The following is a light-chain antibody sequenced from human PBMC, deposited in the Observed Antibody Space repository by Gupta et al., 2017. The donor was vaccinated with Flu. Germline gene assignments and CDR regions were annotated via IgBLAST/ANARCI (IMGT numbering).Light chain of an antibody. Sequence: SYVLTQPPSVSVALGKTARITCGGDNIGSKSVHWYQQEPGQAPVLAVYDDSDRPSGIPERLSGSNSGNTAALTISRVEAGDEAEYYCQVWDSRSDHWVFGGGTKVTVL. V-gene: IGLV3-21*03. CDR1: NIGSKS. CDR3: QVWDSRSDHWV. J-gene: IGLJ3*02. CDR2: DDS.